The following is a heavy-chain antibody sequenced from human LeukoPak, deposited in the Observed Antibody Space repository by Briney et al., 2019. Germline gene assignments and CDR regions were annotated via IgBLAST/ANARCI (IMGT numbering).Heavy chain of an antibody. J-gene: IGHJ4*02. D-gene: IGHD4-17*01. CDR2: ISSSSSYI. CDR1: GFTFSSYS. Sequence: PGGSLRLSCAASGFTFSSYSMNWVRQAPGKGLEWVSSISSSSSYIYYADSVKGRFTISRDNSKNTLYLQMNSLRAEDTAVYYCAKGHYGDYKSLGYWGQGTLVTVSS. CDR3: AKGHYGDYKSLGY. V-gene: IGHV3-21*04.